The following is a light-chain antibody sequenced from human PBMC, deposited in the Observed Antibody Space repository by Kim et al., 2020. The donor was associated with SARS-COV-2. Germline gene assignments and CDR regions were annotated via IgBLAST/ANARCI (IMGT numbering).Light chain of an antibody. V-gene: IGLV3-19*01. CDR3: NSRDSNDNVV. J-gene: IGLJ2*01. CDR2: GKN. CDR1: SLRSYY. Sequence: SSELTQDPAVSVALGQTVRSTCQGDSLRSYYATWYQQKPGQAPILVIYGKNNRPSGIPDRFSGSSSGNTAPLTITGTQAGDEADYYCNSRDSNDNVVFGGGTQLTVL.